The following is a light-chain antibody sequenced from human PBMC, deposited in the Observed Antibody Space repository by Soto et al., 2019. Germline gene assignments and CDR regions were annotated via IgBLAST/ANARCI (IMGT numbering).Light chain of an antibody. Sequence: QSALTQPRSVSGSPGQSVTISCTGTSSDVGGYDYVSWYQQHPGKAPQLMIYDVSERPSGVPDRFSGSKSGNTASLTISGLQAGDEADYYCCSYAGSYTYVFGTGTKLTVL. CDR1: SSDVGGYDY. V-gene: IGLV2-11*01. CDR2: DVS. J-gene: IGLJ1*01. CDR3: CSYAGSYTYV.